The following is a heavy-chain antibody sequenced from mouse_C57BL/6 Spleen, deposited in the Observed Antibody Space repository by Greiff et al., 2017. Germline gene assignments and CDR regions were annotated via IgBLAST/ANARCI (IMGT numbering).Heavy chain of an antibody. CDR2: IYPGSGST. D-gene: IGHD2-13*01. CDR1: GYTFTSSW. Sequence: QVQLQQPGAELVKPGASVKMSCKASGYTFTSSWITWVKQRPGQGLEWIGGIYPGSGSTNYNEKFKGKATLTVDKSSSTAYMQLSSLTSEDSAVFYGDYSRAWFAYWGQGTLVTVSA. CDR3: DYSRAWFAY. V-gene: IGHV1-55*01. J-gene: IGHJ3*01.